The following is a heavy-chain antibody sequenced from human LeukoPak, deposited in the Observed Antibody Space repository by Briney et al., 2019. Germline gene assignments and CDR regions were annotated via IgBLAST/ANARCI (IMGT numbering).Heavy chain of an antibody. V-gene: IGHV3-64*01. D-gene: IGHD3-3*01. CDR1: GFTFSSYA. CDR3: ARGKFLEWLLQDY. CDR2: ISSNGGST. J-gene: IGHJ4*02. Sequence: GGSLRLSCAASGFTFSSYAMHWVRQAPGKGLEYVSAISSNGGSTYYANSVKGRFTISRDNSKNTLYLQMGSLRAEDMAVYYCARGKFLEWLLQDYWGQGTLVTVSS.